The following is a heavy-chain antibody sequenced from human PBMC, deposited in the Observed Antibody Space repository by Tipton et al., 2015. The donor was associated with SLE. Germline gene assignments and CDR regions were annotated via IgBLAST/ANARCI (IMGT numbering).Heavy chain of an antibody. V-gene: IGHV3-72*01. Sequence: SLRLSCAASGFTFNDHYIDWVRQAPGKGLEWVGRSRNRVNDYSSVYAASVRGRFTISRDESQNSLYLQMNNLKAEDTAVYYCTRGGQIPPYYDPMDVWGQGTTVTVSS. J-gene: IGHJ6*02. D-gene: IGHD3-22*01. CDR2: SRNRVNDYSS. CDR1: GFTFNDHY. CDR3: TRGGQIPPYYDPMDV.